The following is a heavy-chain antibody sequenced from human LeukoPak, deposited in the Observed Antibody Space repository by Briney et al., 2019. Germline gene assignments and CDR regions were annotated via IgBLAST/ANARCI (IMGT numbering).Heavy chain of an antibody. Sequence: GGSLRLSCAASGFTVSSNYMSWVRQAPGKGLEWVANIKEDGSEKYYVDSVKGRFTISRDNAKNSLYLQLNSLKAEDTAVYYCTRVVLVGTTYSYFDYWGQGTLVTVSS. CDR3: TRVVLVGTTYSYFDY. J-gene: IGHJ4*02. CDR2: IKEDGSEK. D-gene: IGHD1-26*01. CDR1: GFTVSSNY. V-gene: IGHV3-7*03.